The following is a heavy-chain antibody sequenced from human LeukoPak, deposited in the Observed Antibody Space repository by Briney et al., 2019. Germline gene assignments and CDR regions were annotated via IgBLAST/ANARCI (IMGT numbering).Heavy chain of an antibody. J-gene: IGHJ4*02. Sequence: PSETLSLTCTVSGGSISSYYWSWIRQPPGKGLEWIGYIYYSGSTNYNPSLKSRVTISVDTSKNQFSLKLSSVTAADTAVYYCARASTVRGLDYWGQGTLVTVSS. CDR1: GGSISSYY. CDR3: ARASTVRGLDY. CDR2: IYYSGST. D-gene: IGHD4-11*01. V-gene: IGHV4-59*01.